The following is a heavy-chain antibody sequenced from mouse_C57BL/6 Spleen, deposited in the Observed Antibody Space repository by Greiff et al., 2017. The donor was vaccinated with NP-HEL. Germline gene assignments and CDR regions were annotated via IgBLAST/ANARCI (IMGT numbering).Heavy chain of an antibody. Sequence: QVHVKQSGAELVRPGTSVKMSCKASGYTFTNYWIGWAKQRPGHGLEWIGDIYPGGGYTNYNEKFKGKATLTADKSSSTAYMQFSSLTSEDSAIYYCARRSGYYGFAYWGQGTLVTVSA. V-gene: IGHV1-63*01. D-gene: IGHD2-3*01. CDR1: GYTFTNYW. CDR3: ARRSGYYGFAY. J-gene: IGHJ3*01. CDR2: IYPGGGYT.